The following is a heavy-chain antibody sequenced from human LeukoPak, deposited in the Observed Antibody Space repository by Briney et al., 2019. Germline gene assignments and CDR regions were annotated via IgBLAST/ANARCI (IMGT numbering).Heavy chain of an antibody. D-gene: IGHD6-19*01. J-gene: IGHJ4*02. CDR3: ATTSSGWHYFDY. CDR2: INPSGGST. V-gene: IGHV1-46*01. CDR1: GYTFTSYY. Sequence: ASVKVSCKASGYTFTSYYMHWVRQAPGQGLEWMGIINPSGGSTSYAQKFQGRVTMTRDTSTSTVYMELSSLRSGDTAVYYCATTSSGWHYFDYWGQGTLVTVSS.